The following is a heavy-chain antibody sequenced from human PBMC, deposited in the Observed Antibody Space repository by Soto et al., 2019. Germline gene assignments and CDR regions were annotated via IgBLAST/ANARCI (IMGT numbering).Heavy chain of an antibody. V-gene: IGHV1-69*01. CDR1: GGTFSSYA. Sequence: QVQLVQSGAEVKKPGSSVKVSCKASGGTFSSYAISWVRQAPGQGLEWMGGIIPIFGIANYAQKFQGRVTITADESTSTAYMELSSLRSEDTAVYYCARVVESEQLVNVLVYWGQGTLVTVSS. D-gene: IGHD6-6*01. J-gene: IGHJ4*02. CDR3: ARVVESEQLVNVLVY. CDR2: IIPIFGIA.